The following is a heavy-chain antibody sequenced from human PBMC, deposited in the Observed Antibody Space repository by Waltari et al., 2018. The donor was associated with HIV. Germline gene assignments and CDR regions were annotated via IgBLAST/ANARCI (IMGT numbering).Heavy chain of an antibody. CDR1: GFTFSSYS. CDR2: ISSSSSTM. D-gene: IGHD2-15*01. V-gene: IGHV3-48*02. J-gene: IGHJ4*02. Sequence: EVQLVESGGGLVQPGGSLRISCVASGFTFSSYSMNWVRQAPTKGLEWVSYISSSSSTMYYADSVKGRFTISRDNAKNSLYLQMNSLRDDDTAVYYCVRDWAGGDYWGQGTLVTVSS. CDR3: VRDWAGGDY.